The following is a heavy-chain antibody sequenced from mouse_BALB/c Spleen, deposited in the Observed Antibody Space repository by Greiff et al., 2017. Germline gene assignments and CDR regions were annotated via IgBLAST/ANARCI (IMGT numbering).Heavy chain of an antibody. CDR1: GYTFTSYW. CDR2: IYPGNSDT. Sequence: VQLQQSGTVLARPGASVKMSCKASGYTFTSYWMHWVKQRPGQGLEWIGAIYPGNSDTSYNQKFKGKAKLTAVTSTSTAYMELSSLTNEDSAVYYCTREKITTVFAYWGQGTLVTVSA. CDR3: TREKITTVFAY. J-gene: IGHJ3*01. D-gene: IGHD1-1*01. V-gene: IGHV1-5*01.